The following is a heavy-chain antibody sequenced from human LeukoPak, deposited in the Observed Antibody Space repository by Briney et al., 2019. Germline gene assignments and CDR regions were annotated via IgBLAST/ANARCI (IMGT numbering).Heavy chain of an antibody. CDR3: ARDLASGFDP. V-gene: IGHV3-64*01. J-gene: IGHJ5*02. CDR1: GFTFSSYA. CDR2: ISSNGGST. Sequence: PGGSLRLSCAASGFTFSSYAMHWVRQAPGKGLEYVSAISSNGGSTYYANSVKGRFTISRDNSKNTLYLQMGSLRAEDMAVYYCARDLASGFDPWGQGNLVTVSS.